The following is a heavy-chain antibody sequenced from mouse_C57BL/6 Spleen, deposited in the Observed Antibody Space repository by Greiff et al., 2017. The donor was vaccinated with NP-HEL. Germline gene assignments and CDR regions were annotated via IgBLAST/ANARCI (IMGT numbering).Heavy chain of an antibody. CDR1: GFNIKDYY. CDR2: IDPEAGDT. CDR3: TLSYGSSYDWYFDV. V-gene: IGHV14-1*01. D-gene: IGHD1-1*01. J-gene: IGHJ1*03. Sequence: VQLQQSGAELVRPGASVKLPCTASGFNIKDYYMHWVKQRPEQGLEWIGRIDPEAGDTEYAPKFQGKATMTAATSSNTAYLQLSSLTSEDTAVYYCTLSYGSSYDWYFDVWGTGTTVTVSS.